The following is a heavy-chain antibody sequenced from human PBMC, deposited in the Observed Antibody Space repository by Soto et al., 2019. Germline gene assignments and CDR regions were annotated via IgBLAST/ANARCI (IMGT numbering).Heavy chain of an antibody. CDR3: AKEVWSGPMDV. J-gene: IGHJ6*02. CDR1: GFTFSSYG. D-gene: IGHD3-3*01. V-gene: IGHV3-30*18. Sequence: QVQLVESGGGVVQPGRSLRLSCAASGFTFSSYGMHWVRQAPGKGLEWVAVIYDGSNKYYADSVKGRFTISRDNSKNTLYLQMNSRRAEDTAVYYGAKEVWSGPMDVWGQGTTVTVSS. CDR2: IYDGSNK.